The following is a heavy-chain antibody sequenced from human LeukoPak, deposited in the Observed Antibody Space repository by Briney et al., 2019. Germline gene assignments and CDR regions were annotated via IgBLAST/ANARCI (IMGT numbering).Heavy chain of an antibody. CDR3: ARVPAGVIGMKDAFDI. J-gene: IGHJ3*02. Sequence: GGSLRLSCAASGFTFSYYWMSWVRQAPGKGLEWVANIKQDGNEKYYADSVKGRFTISRDNAKNSLYLQMNSLRAEDTAVYYCARVPAGVIGMKDAFDIWGQGTMVTVSS. V-gene: IGHV3-7*01. D-gene: IGHD3-16*02. CDR2: IKQDGNEK. CDR1: GFTFSYYW.